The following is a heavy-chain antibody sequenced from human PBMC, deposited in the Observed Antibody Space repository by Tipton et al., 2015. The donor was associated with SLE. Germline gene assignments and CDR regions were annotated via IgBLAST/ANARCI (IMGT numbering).Heavy chain of an antibody. CDR2: IYYSGST. CDR3: AREEESTSGWGAFDI. Sequence: SLTCTVSGGSISSSSYYWGWIRQPPGKGLEWIGSIYYSGSTNYNPSLKSRVTISVDTSKNQFSLKLSSVTAADTAIYYCAREEESTSGWGAFDIWGQGTMVTVSS. V-gene: IGHV4-39*07. CDR1: GGSISSSSYY. D-gene: IGHD6-19*01. J-gene: IGHJ3*02.